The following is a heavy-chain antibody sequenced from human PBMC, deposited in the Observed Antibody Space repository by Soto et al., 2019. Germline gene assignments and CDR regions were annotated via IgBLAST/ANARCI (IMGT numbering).Heavy chain of an antibody. D-gene: IGHD1-26*01. J-gene: IGHJ4*02. CDR2: INPEGTTT. CDR1: GFTFSSYG. CDR3: AKDLSWGQSDY. V-gene: IGHV3-74*02. Sequence: DVKLVESGGGLVQPGESLRLSCAVSGFTFSSYGMHWLRQEPGMGLVWVATINPEGTTTQYADFVQGRFTVSRSNARTTLFLPMNGLSAEDTALYYCAKDLSWGQSDYWGRGNLVTVSS.